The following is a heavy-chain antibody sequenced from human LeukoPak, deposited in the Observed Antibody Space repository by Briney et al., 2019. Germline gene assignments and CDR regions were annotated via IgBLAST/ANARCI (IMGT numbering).Heavy chain of an antibody. D-gene: IGHD6-19*01. CDR3: ARVRGDDKYSSGWYLDY. CDR1: GVTVSSTD. CDR2: IFSGGGT. V-gene: IGHV3-53*01. Sequence: GGSLRLSCAVSGVTVSSTDMSWVRQAPGKGLEWVSVIFSGGGTYYTGSVKGRFTISRDNSKNTLYLQMNSLRAEDTAVYYCARVRGDDKYSSGWYLDYWGQGTLVTVSS. J-gene: IGHJ4*02.